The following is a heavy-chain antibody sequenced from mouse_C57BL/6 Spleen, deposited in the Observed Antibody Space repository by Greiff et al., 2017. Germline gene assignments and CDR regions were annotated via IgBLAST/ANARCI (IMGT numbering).Heavy chain of an antibody. J-gene: IGHJ4*01. Sequence: DVKLVESGGGLVKPGGSLKLSCAASGFTFSSYAMSWVRQTPGKRLEWVATISGGGSYTYYPDNVKGRITISTDTTKNNLYLQMSHLKSEDTAMYYCARGRYSKYAMDYWGQGTSVTVSS. CDR3: ARGRYSKYAMDY. D-gene: IGHD2-5*01. CDR2: ISGGGSYT. CDR1: GFTFSSYA. V-gene: IGHV5-4*03.